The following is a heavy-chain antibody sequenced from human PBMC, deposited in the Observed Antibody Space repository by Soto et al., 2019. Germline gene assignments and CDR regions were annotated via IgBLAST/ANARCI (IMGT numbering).Heavy chain of an antibody. V-gene: IGHV3-74*01. Sequence: EVQLVESGGGLDQPGGSLRLSCAASGFTLSGRSMHWVRQAPGKGLVWVSGIDNAGTDSTYADSVKGRFTSSRDNAKNMLYLQMNSLRVEETAVYYCARGWFGPDVWGKGTTVTVSS. J-gene: IGHJ6*04. CDR3: ARGWFGPDV. CDR1: GFTLSGRS. D-gene: IGHD3-10*01. CDR2: IDNAGTDS.